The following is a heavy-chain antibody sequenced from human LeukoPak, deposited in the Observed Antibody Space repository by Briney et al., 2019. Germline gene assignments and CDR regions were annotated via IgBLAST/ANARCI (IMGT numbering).Heavy chain of an antibody. D-gene: IGHD3-3*01. Sequence: SETLSLTCTVSGGSISSYYWSWIRQPPGKGLEWIGYIYYSGSTNYNPSLKSRVTISVDTSKNQFSLKLSSVTAADTAVYYCARGGVYDFWSGSDGTFDYWGQGTLVTVSS. J-gene: IGHJ4*02. CDR1: GGSISSYY. CDR2: IYYSGST. V-gene: IGHV4-59*01. CDR3: ARGGVYDFWSGSDGTFDY.